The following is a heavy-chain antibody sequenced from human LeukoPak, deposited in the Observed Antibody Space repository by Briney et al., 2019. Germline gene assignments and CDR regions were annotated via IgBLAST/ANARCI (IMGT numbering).Heavy chain of an antibody. CDR2: MNPTSGNT. J-gene: IGHJ4*02. Sequence: ASVKVSCKASGYIFTDYYMHWVRQAPGQGLEWMGWMNPTSGNTGYAQKFQGRVTMTRDTSIGTAYMELSSLRSDDSAVYYCARVRYRLAETYIDYWGQGTLVTVSS. CDR1: GYIFTDYY. D-gene: IGHD3-16*01. CDR3: ARVRYRLAETYIDY. V-gene: IGHV1-8*02.